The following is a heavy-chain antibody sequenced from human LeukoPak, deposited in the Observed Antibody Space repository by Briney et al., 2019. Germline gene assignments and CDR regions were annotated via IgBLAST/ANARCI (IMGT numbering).Heavy chain of an antibody. CDR1: VYTFTSYY. J-gene: IGHJ4*02. D-gene: IGHD6-19*01. V-gene: IGHV1-46*01. Sequence: ASVKVSCTASVYTFTSYYMHWVRHAPGQGLEWMGIINPSVGSTSYAQKFQGRVTMTRDTSTSTVYMELSSLRSEDTAVYYCARVPSSGWYDYWGQGTLVTVSS. CDR2: INPSVGST. CDR3: ARVPSSGWYDY.